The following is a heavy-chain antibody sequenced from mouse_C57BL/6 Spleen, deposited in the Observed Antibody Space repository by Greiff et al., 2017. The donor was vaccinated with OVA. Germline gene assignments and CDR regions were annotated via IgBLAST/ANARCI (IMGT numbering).Heavy chain of an antibody. V-gene: IGHV5-16*01. Sequence: EVKVVESEGGLVQPGSSMKLSCTASGFTFSDYYMAWVRQVPEKGLEWVANINYDGSSTYYLDSLKSRFIISRDNAKNILYLQMSSLKSEDTATYYCARTTVVPLFDYWGQGTTLTVSS. CDR2: INYDGSST. D-gene: IGHD1-1*01. CDR3: ARTTVVPLFDY. CDR1: GFTFSDYY. J-gene: IGHJ2*01.